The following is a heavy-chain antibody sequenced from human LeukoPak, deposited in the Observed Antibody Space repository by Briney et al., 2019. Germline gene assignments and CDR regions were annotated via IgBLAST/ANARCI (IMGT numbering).Heavy chain of an antibody. CDR1: GGSISSYY. CDR2: IYYSGST. V-gene: IGHV4-59*01. Sequence: SETLSLTCTVSGGSISSYYWSWIRQPPGKGLEWIGYIYYSGSTNYNPSLKSRVTISVDTSKNQFFLKLSSVTAADTAVYYCARSDSSGYYTHFDYWGQGTLVTVSS. J-gene: IGHJ4*02. CDR3: ARSDSSGYYTHFDY. D-gene: IGHD3-22*01.